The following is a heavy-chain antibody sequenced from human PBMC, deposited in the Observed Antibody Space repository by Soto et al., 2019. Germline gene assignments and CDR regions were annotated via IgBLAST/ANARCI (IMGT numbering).Heavy chain of an antibody. CDR3: ARGIKYYDSSGYYYYGMDV. J-gene: IGHJ6*02. CDR2: INPSSGDT. CDR1: GYTFTNYY. V-gene: IGHV1-46*01. D-gene: IGHD3-22*01. Sequence: GASVKVSCKASGYTFTNYYMHWVRQAPGQGLEWMGIINPSSGDTTYAQKFQGRVTMTRDTSTSTAYMELRSLRSDDTAVYYCARGIKYYDSSGYYYYGMDVWGQGTTVTAP.